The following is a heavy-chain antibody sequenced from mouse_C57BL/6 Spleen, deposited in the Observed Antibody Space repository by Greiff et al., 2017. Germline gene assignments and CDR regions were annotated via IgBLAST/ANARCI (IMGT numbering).Heavy chain of an antibody. CDR2: IWGDGST. D-gene: IGHD1-1*01. V-gene: IGHV2-3*01. CDR1: GFSLTSYG. Sequence: VQLQESGPGLVAPSQSLSITCTVSGFSLTSYGVSWVRQPPGKGLEWLGVIWGDGSTNYHSALISRLSISKDNSKSQVFLKLNSLQTDDTATYYCAKPEGEYGDAMDYWGQGTSVTVSS. CDR3: AKPEGEYGDAMDY. J-gene: IGHJ4*01.